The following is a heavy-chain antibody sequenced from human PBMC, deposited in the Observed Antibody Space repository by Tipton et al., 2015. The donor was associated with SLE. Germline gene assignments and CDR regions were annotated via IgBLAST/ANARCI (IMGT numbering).Heavy chain of an antibody. CDR2: VYHSGSA. V-gene: IGHV4-30-2*01. J-gene: IGHJ6*02. CDR3: ARDWVYSSSFRYGMDV. Sequence: TLSLTCAVSGGSIGSGGYSWNWIRQPPGKGLEWIGYVYHSGSAYYNPSLKSRVTISVDRSRNQFSLKLSSVTAADTAVYYCARDWVYSSSFRYGMDVWGQGTTVTVSS. D-gene: IGHD6-13*01. CDR1: GGSIGSGGYS.